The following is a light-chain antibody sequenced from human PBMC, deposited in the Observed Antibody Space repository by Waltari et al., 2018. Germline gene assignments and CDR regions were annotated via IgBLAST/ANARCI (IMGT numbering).Light chain of an antibody. CDR1: QSVSSSY. Sequence: EIVLTQSPGTLSLSPGERATLSCRASQSVSSSYLAWYQQKPGQAPRLLIYGASSRATGIPDTLSGSGSGTDFTLTISRLEPEDFAVYYCQQYGSSPSITFGQGTRLEIK. CDR3: QQYGSSPSIT. CDR2: GAS. J-gene: IGKJ5*01. V-gene: IGKV3-20*01.